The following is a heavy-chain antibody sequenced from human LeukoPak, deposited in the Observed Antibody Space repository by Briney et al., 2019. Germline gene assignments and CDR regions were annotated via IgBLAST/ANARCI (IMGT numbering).Heavy chain of an antibody. Sequence: GGSLRLSCAASGFTFSSYSMNWVRQAPGRGLEWVSYIISSSSYIYYADSVKGGFTISRDNTKNSLYLQMNSLRAEDTAVYYCARGSVLLWFGEPYAFDIWGQGTMVTVSS. D-gene: IGHD3-10*01. CDR3: ARGSVLLWFGEPYAFDI. J-gene: IGHJ3*02. CDR2: IISSSSYI. CDR1: GFTFSSYS. V-gene: IGHV3-21*01.